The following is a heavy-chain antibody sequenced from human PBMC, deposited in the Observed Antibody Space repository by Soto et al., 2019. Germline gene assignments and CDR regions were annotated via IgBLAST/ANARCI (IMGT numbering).Heavy chain of an antibody. J-gene: IGHJ4*02. CDR3: AGRLTTAASLDY. CDR1: GFTVSNNH. D-gene: IGHD1-1*01. Sequence: VQLVESGGGLIQPGGSLRLSCAASGFTVSNNHMTWVRQAAGKGLELVSFVHGGGSTSYADSVKGRFTISRDNSKNTLYLQMDNLRAEDTAIYYCAGRLTTAASLDYWGRGILVTVSS. V-gene: IGHV3-53*01. CDR2: VHGGGST.